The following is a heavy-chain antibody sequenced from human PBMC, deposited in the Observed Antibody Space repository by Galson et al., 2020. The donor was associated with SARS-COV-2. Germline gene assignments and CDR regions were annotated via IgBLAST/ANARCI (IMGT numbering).Heavy chain of an antibody. CDR2: ISYDGSNK. Sequence: GESLKISCAASGFTFSSYGMHWVRQAPGKGLEWVAVISYDGSNKYYADSVKGRFTISRDNSKNTLYLQMNSLRAEDTAVYYCAKGMMGEQWLPLVHYYYYGMDVWGQGTTVTVSS. D-gene: IGHD6-19*01. CDR1: GFTFSSYG. J-gene: IGHJ6*02. V-gene: IGHV3-30*18. CDR3: AKGMMGEQWLPLVHYYYYGMDV.